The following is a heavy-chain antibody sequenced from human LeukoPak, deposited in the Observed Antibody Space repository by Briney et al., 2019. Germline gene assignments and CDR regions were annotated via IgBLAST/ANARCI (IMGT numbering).Heavy chain of an antibody. CDR2: ISGSGGST. CDR3: AKDLHTSGWLHDFDY. J-gene: IGHJ4*02. CDR1: GFTFSSYA. D-gene: IGHD6-19*01. V-gene: IGHV3-23*01. Sequence: PGGSLRLSCAASGFTFSSYAMSWVRQAPGKGLEWVSVISGSGGSTYYADSVKGRFTISRDNSKNTLYLQMNSLRAEDTAVYYCAKDLHTSGWLHDFDYWGQGTLVTVSS.